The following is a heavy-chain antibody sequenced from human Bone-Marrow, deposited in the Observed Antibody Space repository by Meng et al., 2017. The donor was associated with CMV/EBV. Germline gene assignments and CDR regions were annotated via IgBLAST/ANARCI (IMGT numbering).Heavy chain of an antibody. CDR2: INHSGSA. D-gene: IGHD2-15*01. J-gene: IGHJ4*02. V-gene: IGHV4-34*01. CDR1: GGSFSGYY. CDR3: ASVSPIVVVAAAPSPFDY. Sequence: SETLSLTCAAYGGSFSGYYWSWIRQPPGKGLQWIGEINHSGSANYNPSLKSRVTMSVDTSKNQFSLKLSSVAAVDTAVYYCASVSPIVVVAAAPSPFDYWGQGTLVTVSS.